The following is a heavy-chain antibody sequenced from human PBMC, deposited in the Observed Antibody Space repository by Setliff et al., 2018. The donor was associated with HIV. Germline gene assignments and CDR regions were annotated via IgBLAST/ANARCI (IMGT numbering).Heavy chain of an antibody. Sequence: PSETLSLTCAVSGYSITSGYYWGWIRQPPGKGLEWIGNMYDGGTPHYNPSLKSRVTVSLDTSRSQFSLRLTSVTAADTAVYFCAREPDYWSQGTLVTVSS. V-gene: IGHV4-38-2*02. J-gene: IGHJ4*02. CDR1: GYSITSGYY. CDR3: AREPDY. CDR2: MYDGGTP.